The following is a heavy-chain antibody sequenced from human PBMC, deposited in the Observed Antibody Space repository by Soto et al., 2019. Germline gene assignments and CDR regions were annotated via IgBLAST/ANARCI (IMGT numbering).Heavy chain of an antibody. CDR2: IWYDGSNK. D-gene: IGHD5-12*01. CDR3: AREYRLRFPYYYYGMDV. J-gene: IGHJ6*02. CDR1: GFTFSNYG. Sequence: GGSLRLSCAASGFTFSNYGMHWVRQAPGKGLEWVAVIWYDGSNKYYADSVKGRFTISRDNSKNTLYLQMNSLRAEDTAVYYCAREYRLRFPYYYYGMDVWGQGTTVTVSS. V-gene: IGHV3-30*19.